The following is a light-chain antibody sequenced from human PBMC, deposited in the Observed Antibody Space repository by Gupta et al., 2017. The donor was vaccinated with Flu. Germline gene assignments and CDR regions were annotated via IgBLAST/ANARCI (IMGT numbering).Light chain of an antibody. Sequence: DIQMTQSPSTLSASVGDRVTITCRASQSISGWLAWYQQKPGNAPKLLIYKASTLETWVPSRFSGSGSETEFTLTISGLQPDDFATYYCQQYKSSPMYTFGQGTKVEIK. CDR3: QQYKSSPMYT. CDR2: KAS. V-gene: IGKV1-5*03. CDR1: QSISGW. J-gene: IGKJ2*01.